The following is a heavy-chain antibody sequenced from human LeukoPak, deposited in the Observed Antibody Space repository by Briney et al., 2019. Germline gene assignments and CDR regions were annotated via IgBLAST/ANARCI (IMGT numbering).Heavy chain of an antibody. CDR1: GVSVSSASYY. Sequence: SETLSLTCTVSGVSVSSASYYWSWLRQPPGTGLEWIGYIYYSGSTNSNPSLKSRVTISVDTSKNQFSLKLSSVTAADTAVYYCARVVQRAWFDPWGQGTLVTVSS. D-gene: IGHD3-10*01. V-gene: IGHV4-61*01. CDR3: ARVVQRAWFDP. J-gene: IGHJ5*02. CDR2: IYYSGST.